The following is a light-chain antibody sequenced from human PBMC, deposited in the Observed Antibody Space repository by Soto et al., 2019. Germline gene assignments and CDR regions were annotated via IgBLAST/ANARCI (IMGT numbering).Light chain of an antibody. Sequence: EMAMTQSPDPMSLSPGERATLSFMASQSINSNLAWYQQKPGQAPRLLIYGASTRATGIPARFSGSGSGTEFTLTISSLQSEDFAVYYCQQYNIWPRTFGQGGKVDIK. V-gene: IGKV3-15*01. CDR1: QSINSN. J-gene: IGKJ1*01. CDR3: QQYNIWPRT. CDR2: GAS.